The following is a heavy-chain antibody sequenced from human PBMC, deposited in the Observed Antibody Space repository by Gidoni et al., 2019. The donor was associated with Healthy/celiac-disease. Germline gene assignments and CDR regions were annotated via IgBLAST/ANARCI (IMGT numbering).Heavy chain of an antibody. CDR3: AKDFTSRNDY. V-gene: IGHV3-23*01. J-gene: IGHJ4*02. Sequence: EVQLLESGGGLVQPGGSLRLSCAASGFTFSSYAMSWVRQAPGKGMEWVAAISGSGGSTYYADAVKGRFTISRDNSKNTLYLQMNSLRAEDTAVYYCAKDFTSRNDYWGQGTLVTVSS. CDR2: ISGSGGST. CDR1: GFTFSSYA.